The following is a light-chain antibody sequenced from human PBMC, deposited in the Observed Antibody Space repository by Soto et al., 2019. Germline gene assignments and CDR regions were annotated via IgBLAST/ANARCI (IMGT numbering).Light chain of an antibody. CDR2: EVT. Sequence: QSALTQPASVSGSPGQSITISCTGTTSDVGNYNLVSWYQQHPTKAPKLLIYEVTKRPSGVSNRFSGSKSGSTASLTISGLQAEDEVDYYCCSYAGTSTYVFGSGTKVTVL. J-gene: IGLJ1*01. CDR1: TSDVGNYNL. CDR3: CSYAGTSTYV. V-gene: IGLV2-23*02.